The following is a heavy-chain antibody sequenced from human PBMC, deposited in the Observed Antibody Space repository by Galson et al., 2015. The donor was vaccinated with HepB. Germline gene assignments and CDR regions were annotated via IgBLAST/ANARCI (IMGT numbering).Heavy chain of an antibody. D-gene: IGHD1-26*01. CDR3: ARSRSGMYRLIYFDS. V-gene: IGHV4-34*01. J-gene: IGHJ4*02. CDR2: VNHGGTT. CDR1: GGSFSGLY. Sequence: ETLSLTCGVFGGSFSGLYWTWIRQSPGKGLQWLGEVNHGGTTKYNPSLQSRITVSIDTPKNLFSLTLKSVTAADTALYYCARSRSGMYRLIYFDSWGQGTLVTVSS.